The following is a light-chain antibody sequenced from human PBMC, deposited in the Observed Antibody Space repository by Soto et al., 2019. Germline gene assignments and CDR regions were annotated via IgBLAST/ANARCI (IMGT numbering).Light chain of an antibody. V-gene: IGKV3-15*01. CDR1: QAVSSN. J-gene: IGKJ3*01. CDR2: GAS. Sequence: EIVMTQSPATLSASPGERATLSCRASQAVSSNLAWYQQKPGQAPRLLIYGASTRATGIPARFSGSGSGTEFTLTISSLLSEDFAVYYCQQYNDWPPFTFGPGTRVDIK. CDR3: QQYNDWPPFT.